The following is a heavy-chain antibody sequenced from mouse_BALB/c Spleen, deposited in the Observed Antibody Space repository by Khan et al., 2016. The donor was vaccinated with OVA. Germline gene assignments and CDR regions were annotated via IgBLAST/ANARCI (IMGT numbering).Heavy chain of an antibody. CDR1: GYTFADSG. V-gene: IGHV1S137*01. J-gene: IGHJ3*01. Sequence: QVQLKESGPEPVRPGVSVKISCKGSGYTFADSGMHWVRQSHAKSLEWIGVISTYYGNIKYNQKFEGRATMTVDKSSSTAYMELASLTSEDSAVYCCTRDGISEFTYWGQGTLVTVSA. CDR2: ISTYYGNI. CDR3: TRDGISEFTY. D-gene: IGHD2-3*01.